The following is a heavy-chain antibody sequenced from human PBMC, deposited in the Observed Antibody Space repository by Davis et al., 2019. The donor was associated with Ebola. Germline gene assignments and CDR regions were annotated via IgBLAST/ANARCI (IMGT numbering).Heavy chain of an antibody. D-gene: IGHD6-19*01. J-gene: IGHJ3*01. Sequence: GESLKISCAASGFIFSSYVMSWVRQAPGKGLEWVSTLGLSADTYYADSVKGRFTISRDNSKNTLYLQMNSPRVEDTAIYYCAKDTSNVWFDVWGQGTMVTVSS. V-gene: IGHV3-23*01. CDR3: AKDTSNVWFDV. CDR2: LGLSADT. CDR1: GFIFSSYV.